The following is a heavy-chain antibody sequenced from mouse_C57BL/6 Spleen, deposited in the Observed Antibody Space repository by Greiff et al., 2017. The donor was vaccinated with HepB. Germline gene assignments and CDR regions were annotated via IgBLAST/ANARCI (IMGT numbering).Heavy chain of an antibody. Sequence: EVKLQESGPGLVKPSQSLSLTCSVTGYSITSGYYWNWIRQFPGNKLEWMGYISYDGSNNYNPSLKNRISITRDTSKNQFFLKLNSVTTEDTATYYCARVRVGAMDYWGQGTSVTVSS. V-gene: IGHV3-6*01. CDR1: GYSITSGYY. J-gene: IGHJ4*01. CDR2: ISYDGSN. CDR3: ARVRVGAMDY. D-gene: IGHD1-1*02.